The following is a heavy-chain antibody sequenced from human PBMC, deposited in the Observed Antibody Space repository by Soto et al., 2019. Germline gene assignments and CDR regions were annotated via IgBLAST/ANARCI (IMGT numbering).Heavy chain of an antibody. CDR3: GRQGGDGYYIDY. J-gene: IGHJ4*02. Sequence: GESLKISCKGSGYTFSNYWIDWVRQVSGKGLEWMGMIYPTDSFTNYSPSFQGHVTFSVDKSTSTAYVQWSSLKASDTAMYYCGRQGGDGYYIDYWGQGTLVTVSS. D-gene: IGHD2-21*01. CDR2: IYPTDSFT. CDR1: GYTFSNYW. V-gene: IGHV5-10-1*01.